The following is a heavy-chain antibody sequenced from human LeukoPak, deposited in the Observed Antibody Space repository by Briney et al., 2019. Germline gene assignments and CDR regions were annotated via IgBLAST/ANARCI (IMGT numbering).Heavy chain of an antibody. Sequence: ASVKVSCKASGYTFTNYGISWVRQAPGQGLEWMGWISVNNGNTNYAQKFQGRVTITRDTSASTAYMELSSLRSEDTAVYYCARGLAYSGSYFDFDYWGQGTLVTVSS. D-gene: IGHD1-26*01. J-gene: IGHJ4*02. CDR2: ISVNNGNT. CDR3: ARGLAYSGSYFDFDY. CDR1: GYTFTNYG. V-gene: IGHV1-18*01.